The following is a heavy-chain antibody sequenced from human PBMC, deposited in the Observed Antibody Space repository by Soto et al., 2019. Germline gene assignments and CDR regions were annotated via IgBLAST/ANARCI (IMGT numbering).Heavy chain of an antibody. CDR3: GRDQSGIGYYVDWFDP. J-gene: IGHJ5*02. CDR2: INAGNGNT. Sequence: QVQFMQSGAEVKKPGASVKVSCKASGYTFSSHAIHWVRQAPGQRPEWLGGINAGNGNTYYSEKFEGRVTFTRDTLATTVNMELTSLTYEDTAVYYCGRDQSGIGYYVDWFDPWGQGTLVPVSS. V-gene: IGHV1-3*01. CDR1: GYTFSSHA. D-gene: IGHD3-10*02.